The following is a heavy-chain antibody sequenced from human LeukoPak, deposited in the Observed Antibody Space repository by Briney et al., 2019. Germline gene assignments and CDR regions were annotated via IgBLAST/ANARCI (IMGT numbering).Heavy chain of an antibody. D-gene: IGHD4/OR15-4a*01. CDR3: ARDPPAVRTNTYA. V-gene: IGHV3-66*01. CDR2: IYSGGDT. CDR1: GFTVSNNY. Sequence: PGGSLRLSCAASGFTVSNNYMNWVRQAPGKGLEWVSLIYSGGDTHYADSVKGRFTISRDSSKNTLYLQMNSLRAEDTAVYYCARDPPAVRTNTYAWGQGTPVTVSS. J-gene: IGHJ5*02.